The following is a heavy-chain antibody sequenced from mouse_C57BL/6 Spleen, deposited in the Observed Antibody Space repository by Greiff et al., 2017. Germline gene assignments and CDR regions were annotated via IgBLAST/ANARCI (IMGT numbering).Heavy chain of an antibody. D-gene: IGHD2-4*01. CDR1: GFSLTSYG. CDR2: IWSGGSK. J-gene: IGHJ3*01. Sequence: VQLQQSGPGLVQPSQSLSITCTVSGFSLTSYGVHWVRQSPGKGLEWLGVIWSGGSKDYNAAFISRLSISKDNSKSQVFFEMNSLQADDTAIYYCATYDYDPAWFAYWGQGTLVTVSA. CDR3: ATYDYDPAWFAY. V-gene: IGHV2-2*01.